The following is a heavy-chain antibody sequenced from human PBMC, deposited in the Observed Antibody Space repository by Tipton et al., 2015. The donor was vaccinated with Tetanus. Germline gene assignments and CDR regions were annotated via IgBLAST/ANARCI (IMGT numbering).Heavy chain of an antibody. V-gene: IGHV3-9*01. CDR3: AKDGEMDQMTYNWFDS. J-gene: IGHJ5*01. CDR2: ISWKSGSI. Sequence: SLRLSCAASGFTFDDYAMHWVRQAPGKGLERVSGISWKSGSIGYADSVKGRFTMSRDNAKNSLYLQMNSLRAEDTALYYCAKDGEMDQMTYNWFDSWGQGPLVTVSS. D-gene: IGHD5-24*01. CDR1: GFTFDDYA.